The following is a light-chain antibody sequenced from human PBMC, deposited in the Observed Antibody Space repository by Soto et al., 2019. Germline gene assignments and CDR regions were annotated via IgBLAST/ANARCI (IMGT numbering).Light chain of an antibody. CDR1: SSDVGRYNY. Sequence: SALTQPPSASGSPGQSVTISCTGTSSDVGRYNYVSWYQQHPGKAPKLMIYEVSQRPSGVPDRFSGSKSGNTASLTVSGLQAEDEADYYCTSYAGSNNYVFGTGTKLTVL. V-gene: IGLV2-8*01. CDR3: TSYAGSNNYV. CDR2: EVS. J-gene: IGLJ1*01.